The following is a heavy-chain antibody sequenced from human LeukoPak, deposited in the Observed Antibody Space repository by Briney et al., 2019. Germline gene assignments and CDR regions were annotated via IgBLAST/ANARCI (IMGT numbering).Heavy chain of an antibody. J-gene: IGHJ5*02. CDR3: ARVAAMYGDEA. V-gene: IGHV4-30-4*01. CDR2: IYYSGST. CDR1: GGSISSGDYY. D-gene: IGHD4-17*01. Sequence: KSSQTLSLTCTVSGGSISSGDYYWSWIRQPPGKGPEWIGYIYYSGSTYYNPSLKSRVTISVDTSKNQFSLKLSSVTAADTAVYYCARVAAMYGDEAWGQGTLVTVSS.